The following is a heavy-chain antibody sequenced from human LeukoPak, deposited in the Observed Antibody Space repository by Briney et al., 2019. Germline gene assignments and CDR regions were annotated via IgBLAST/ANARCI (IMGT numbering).Heavy chain of an antibody. J-gene: IGHJ5*02. D-gene: IGHD3-3*01. V-gene: IGHV3-7*04. CDR1: GFTLSTYW. Sequence: PGGSLRLSCAASGFTLSTYWMSWVRQAPGKGLEWVANIKQDGSQKYYVDSVKGRFTISRDNAKNSLYLQMNSLRAEDTAVYYCAKERYYDFWSGYYLYNWFDPWGQGTLVTVSS. CDR2: IKQDGSQK. CDR3: AKERYYDFWSGYYLYNWFDP.